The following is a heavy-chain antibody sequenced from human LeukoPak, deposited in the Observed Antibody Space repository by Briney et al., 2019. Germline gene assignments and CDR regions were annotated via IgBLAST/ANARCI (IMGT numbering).Heavy chain of an antibody. J-gene: IGHJ3*02. CDR3: ARDLEASPGYEGADALDI. CDR1: GYTFTDFY. V-gene: IGHV1-2*02. D-gene: IGHD5-12*01. Sequence: ASVKVSCKASGYTFTDFYIHWVRHAPGQGLEWMGWVRPNNGATKYAEKFQGRVTMTRDTSTSTAHTELSSLRSDDTAEYYCARDLEASPGYEGADALDIWGQGTMVTVSS. CDR2: VRPNNGAT.